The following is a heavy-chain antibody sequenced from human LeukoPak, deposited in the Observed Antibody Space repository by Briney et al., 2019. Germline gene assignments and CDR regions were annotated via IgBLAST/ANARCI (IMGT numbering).Heavy chain of an antibody. V-gene: IGHV3-9*01. J-gene: IGHJ4*02. D-gene: IGHD3-10*01. Sequence: GRSLRLSCAASGFTFDDYAMHWVRQAPGKGLEWVSGISWNSGSIGYADSVKGRFTISRDNAKNSLYLQMNSLRAEDTALYYCAKTQYGPGSYFAAVFDYWGQGTLVTVSS. CDR1: GFTFDDYA. CDR3: AKTQYGPGSYFAAVFDY. CDR2: ISWNSGSI.